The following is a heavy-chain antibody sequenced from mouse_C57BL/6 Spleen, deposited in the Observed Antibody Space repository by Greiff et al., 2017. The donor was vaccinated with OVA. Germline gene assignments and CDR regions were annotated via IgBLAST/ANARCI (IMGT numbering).Heavy chain of an antibody. Sequence: ESGPGLVQPSQSLSLTCSVTGYSITSGYYWYWLRHFPGNKLEWMGYICYDGSNNYNPSLKNRNSITRDTSKNQNFLKLNSVTTEDTATYCSARERSNYDAMDYWGQGTSVTVSA. CDR3: ARERSNYDAMDY. CDR2: ICYDGSN. V-gene: IGHV3-6*01. D-gene: IGHD2-5*01. CDR1: GYSITSGYY. J-gene: IGHJ4*01.